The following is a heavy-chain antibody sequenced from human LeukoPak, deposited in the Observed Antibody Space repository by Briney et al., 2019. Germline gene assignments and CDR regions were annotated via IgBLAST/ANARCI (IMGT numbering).Heavy chain of an antibody. CDR1: GFTFSTYG. CDR2: ISYDGSTK. D-gene: IGHD2-2*01. V-gene: IGHV3-30*18. Sequence: GGSLRLSCTASGFTFSTYGMHWVRQAPGKGLEWVTLISYDGSTKYYSDSVKGRFTLSRDNSKNTLYLQMNSLRAEDTAVYYCAKKFQLGNWFDPWGQGTLVTVSS. J-gene: IGHJ5*02. CDR3: AKKFQLGNWFDP.